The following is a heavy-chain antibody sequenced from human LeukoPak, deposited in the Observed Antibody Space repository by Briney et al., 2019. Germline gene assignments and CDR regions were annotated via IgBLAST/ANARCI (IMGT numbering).Heavy chain of an antibody. V-gene: IGHV3-74*01. D-gene: IGHD5-24*01. CDR1: GFTFSSYW. CDR2: INSAGSSA. CDR3: ARDLWCDRDGFFDS. J-gene: IGHJ4*02. Sequence: RGSLRLSCAASGFTFSSYWMHWVRQAPGEGLVWVSRINSAGSSASYGGSVQGRFTISRDNAKNMLYLQMNSLRGEDTAVYYCARDLWCDRDGFFDSCGEGCLVTVSS.